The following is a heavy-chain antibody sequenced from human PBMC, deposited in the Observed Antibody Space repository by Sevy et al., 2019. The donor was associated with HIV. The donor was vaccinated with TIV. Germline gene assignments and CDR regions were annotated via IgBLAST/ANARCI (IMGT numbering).Heavy chain of an antibody. V-gene: IGHV3-48*01. Sequence: GGSLRLSCAASGFTFSTYSMNWVRQAPGKGLEWVSHISSSSRTIFYADSVKGRFTISRDNAKKSLYLQMDSLTAEDTAVYYCARDEQTYGDYDYFDYWGQGTLVTVSS. CDR1: GFTFSTYS. CDR2: ISSSSRTI. CDR3: ARDEQTYGDYDYFDY. J-gene: IGHJ4*02. D-gene: IGHD4-17*01.